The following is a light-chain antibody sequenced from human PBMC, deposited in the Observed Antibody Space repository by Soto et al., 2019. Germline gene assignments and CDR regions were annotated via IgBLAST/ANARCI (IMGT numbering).Light chain of an antibody. CDR2: GAS. CDR3: QQYGCSPLT. J-gene: IGKJ4*01. V-gene: IGKV3-20*01. Sequence: EIVLTQSPGTLSLSPGERATLSCRASQSVSSSYLAWYQQKPGQAPRLLICGASSRATGIPDRFSGRGSGTDFTLTISRLEPEDFAVYYCQQYGCSPLTFGGGTKVEIK. CDR1: QSVSSSY.